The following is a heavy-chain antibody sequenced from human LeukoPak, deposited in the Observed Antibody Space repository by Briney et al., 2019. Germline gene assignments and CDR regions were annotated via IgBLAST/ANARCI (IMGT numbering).Heavy chain of an antibody. CDR1: GFTFSSFD. CDR3: ARARGLGYGDDVRWFDP. J-gene: IGHJ5*02. Sequence: GGSLRLSCAASGFTFSSFDMSWVRQAPGKGLEWVSAITGSGGSTYYADSVKGRFTISRDNTKNTLYLQMNSLRAEDTAVYYCARARGLGYGDDVRWFDPWGQGTLVTVSS. V-gene: IGHV3-23*01. D-gene: IGHD4-17*01. CDR2: ITGSGGST.